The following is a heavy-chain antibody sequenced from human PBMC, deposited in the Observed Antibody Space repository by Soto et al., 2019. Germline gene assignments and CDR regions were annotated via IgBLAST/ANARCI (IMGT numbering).Heavy chain of an antibody. V-gene: IGHV3-23*01. Sequence: LRLYCAASGFTFSSYAMSWVRQAPGKGLEWVSSTSTSGGSTYYADSVKGRFTISRDNSKNTLYLQMNSLRAEDTDVYYCANARTGSFPLRYGMDVWGQGTTVTVSS. CDR1: GFTFSSYA. J-gene: IGHJ6*02. CDR2: TSTSGGST. CDR3: ANARTGSFPLRYGMDV. D-gene: IGHD1-1*01.